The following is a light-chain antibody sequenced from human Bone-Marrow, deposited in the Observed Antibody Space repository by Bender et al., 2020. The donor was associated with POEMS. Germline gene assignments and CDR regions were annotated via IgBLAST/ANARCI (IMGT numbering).Light chain of an antibody. Sequence: SYELIQPPSVSVSPGQTARITCSGDALPKKYAYWYQQKSGQAPVMVIYEDSKRPSGIPQRFSASSSGTMATLTISGAQVEDEADYYCFSTDSSGYQRGFGGGTRLTVL. CDR3: FSTDSSGYQRG. CDR1: ALPKKY. J-gene: IGLJ2*01. CDR2: EDS. V-gene: IGLV3-10*01.